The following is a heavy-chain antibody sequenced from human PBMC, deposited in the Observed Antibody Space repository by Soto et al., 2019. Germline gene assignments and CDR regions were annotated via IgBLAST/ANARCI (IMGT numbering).Heavy chain of an antibody. CDR2: ISGSGGST. Sequence: GGSLRLSCAASGFTFSSYAMSWVRQAPGKGLEWVSAISGSGGSTYYADSVKGRFTISRDNSKNTLYLQMNSLRAEDTAVYYCALDLVVDCERTFYYYDSSGCEEYYGMDVWGQGTTVTVSS. CDR3: ALDLVVDCERTFYYYDSSGCEEYYGMDV. J-gene: IGHJ6*02. D-gene: IGHD3-22*01. CDR1: GFTFSSYA. V-gene: IGHV3-23*01.